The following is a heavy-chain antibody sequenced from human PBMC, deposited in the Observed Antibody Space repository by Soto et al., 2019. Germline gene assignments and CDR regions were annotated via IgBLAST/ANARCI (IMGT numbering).Heavy chain of an antibody. J-gene: IGHJ6*03. V-gene: IGHV3-23*01. Sequence: GSLRLSCAASGLTFSSYAMSWVRQAPGKGLEWVSAISGSGGSTYYADSVKGRFTISRDNSKNTLYLQMNSLRAEDTAVYYCAKAGDYYGSGSYYISYYYYYMDVWGKGTTVTVSS. CDR2: ISGSGGST. CDR1: GLTFSSYA. D-gene: IGHD3-10*01. CDR3: AKAGDYYGSGSYYISYYYYYMDV.